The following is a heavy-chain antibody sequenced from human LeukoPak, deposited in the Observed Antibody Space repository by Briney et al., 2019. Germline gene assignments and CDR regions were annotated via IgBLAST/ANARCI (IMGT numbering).Heavy chain of an antibody. V-gene: IGHV3-21*04. CDR1: GFTFSSYS. Sequence: PGGSLRLSCAASGFTFSSYSMNWVRQAPGKGLEWVSSISSSSSYIYYADPVKGRFTISRDNAKNSLYLQMNSLRAEDTAVYYCARGALDTAMANYFDYWGQGTLVTVSS. CDR3: ARGALDTAMANYFDY. CDR2: ISSSSSYI. D-gene: IGHD5-18*01. J-gene: IGHJ4*02.